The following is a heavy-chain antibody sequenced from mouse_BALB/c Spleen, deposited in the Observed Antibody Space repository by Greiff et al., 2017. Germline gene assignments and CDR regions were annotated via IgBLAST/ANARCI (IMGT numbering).Heavy chain of an antibody. D-gene: IGHD1-1*01. CDR1: GFTFSSYG. CDR3: ARQNSFYYAMDY. CDR2: ISSGGSYT. V-gene: IGHV5-6*01. J-gene: IGHJ4*01. Sequence: EVHLVESGGDLVKPGGSLKLSCAASGFTFSSYGMSWVRQTPDKRLEWVATISSGGSYTYYPDSVKGRFTISRDNAKNTLYLQMSSLKSEDTAMYYCARQNSFYYAMDYWGQGTSVTVSS.